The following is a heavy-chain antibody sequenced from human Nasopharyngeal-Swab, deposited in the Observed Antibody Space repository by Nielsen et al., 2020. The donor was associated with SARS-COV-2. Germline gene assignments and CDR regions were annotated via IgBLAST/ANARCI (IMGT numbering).Heavy chain of an antibody. CDR3: ARLLIAANGHYMDV. D-gene: IGHD2-15*01. Sequence: WIRQPPGKGLEWIGYIYYSGSTYSNPSLKSRVTISVDTSKNQFSLKLSSVTAADTAVYYCARLLIAANGHYMDVWGKGTKVTVSS. J-gene: IGHJ6*03. CDR2: IYYSGST. V-gene: IGHV4-31*02.